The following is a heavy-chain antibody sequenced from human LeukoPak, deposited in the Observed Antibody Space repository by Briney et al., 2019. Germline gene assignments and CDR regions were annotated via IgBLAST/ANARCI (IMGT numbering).Heavy chain of an antibody. CDR3: ASLLLCYGCSTSSDSFDI. V-gene: IGHV3-23*01. D-gene: IGHD6-6*01. J-gene: IGHJ3*02. CDR2: ISGTGGGT. Sequence: GGSLRLSCAASAFTFSNYVMSWVRQAPGKGLEWVSTISGTGGGTYYADSVKGRFTITRDNAKNTLFLQMNSLRAEDTAVYYCASLLLCYGCSTSSDSFDIWGQGTMVTVSS. CDR1: AFTFSNYV.